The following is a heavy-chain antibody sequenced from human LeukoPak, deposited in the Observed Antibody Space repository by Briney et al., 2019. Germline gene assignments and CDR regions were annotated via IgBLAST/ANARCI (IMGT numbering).Heavy chain of an antibody. CDR1: GYTFTGYY. Sequence: GASVKVSCKASGYTFTGYYMHWVRQAPGQGLEWMGWINPNSGGTNYAQKFQGRVTMTRDTSISTAYMELSRLRSDDTAVYYCASPSYDSTSCYGWFDPWGQGTLVTVSS. D-gene: IGHD2-2*01. J-gene: IGHJ5*02. CDR3: ASPSYDSTSCYGWFDP. V-gene: IGHV1-2*02. CDR2: INPNSGGT.